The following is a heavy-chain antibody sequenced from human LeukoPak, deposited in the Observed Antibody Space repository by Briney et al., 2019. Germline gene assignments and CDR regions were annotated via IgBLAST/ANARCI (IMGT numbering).Heavy chain of an antibody. CDR2: IYYSGST. CDR3: ARAPVDCGGDCYGPFDY. D-gene: IGHD2-21*02. CDR1: GGSISSYY. V-gene: IGHV4-59*01. Sequence: SETLSLTCTVSGGSISSYYWSWIRQPPGKRLEWIGYIYYSGSTNYNPSLKSRVTISVDTSKNQFSLKLSSVSAADTAVYYCARAPVDCGGDCYGPFDYWGQGTLVTVSS. J-gene: IGHJ4*02.